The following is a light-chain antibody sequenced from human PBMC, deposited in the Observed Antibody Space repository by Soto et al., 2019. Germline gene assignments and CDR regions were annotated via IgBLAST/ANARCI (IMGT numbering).Light chain of an antibody. CDR3: SSYTSSSTYYV. V-gene: IGLV2-14*01. Sequence: QSALTQPASVSGSPGQSITISCTGTSSDVGGYNYVSWYQHHPGKAPKLMIYEVSNRPSGVSNRFSGSKSGNTASLTISGLQAEHEADYYCSSYTSSSTYYVLGNGTKVTVL. CDR2: EVS. J-gene: IGLJ1*01. CDR1: SSDVGGYNY.